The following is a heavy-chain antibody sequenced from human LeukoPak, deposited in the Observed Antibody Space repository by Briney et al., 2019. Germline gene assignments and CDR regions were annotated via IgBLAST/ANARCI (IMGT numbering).Heavy chain of an antibody. J-gene: IGHJ3*02. V-gene: IGHV4-38-2*01. CDR3: ARMDAVVVVTAHDVFDI. CDR2: ICHSGST. D-gene: IGHD2-15*01. Sequence: PSETLSLTCAVSGYSISSAYCWGWIRQPPGKGLEWIGSICHSGSTYYNPSLKSRVTISVDTSKNHFSLRLSSVTAADTAAYYCARMDAVVVVTAHDVFDIWGQGTMVTVSS. CDR1: GYSISSAYC.